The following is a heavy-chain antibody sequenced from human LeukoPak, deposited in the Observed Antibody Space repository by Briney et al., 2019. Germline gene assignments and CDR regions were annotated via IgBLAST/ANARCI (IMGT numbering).Heavy chain of an antibody. Sequence: GGSLRLSCAASGFTFSSYGMHWVRRAPGKGLEWVAVISYDGSNKYYADSVKGRFTISRDNSKNTLYLQMNSLRAEDTAVYHCARDRSGYANDAFDFWGQGTMVTVSS. J-gene: IGHJ3*01. CDR2: ISYDGSNK. CDR3: ARDRSGYANDAFDF. D-gene: IGHD3-3*01. V-gene: IGHV3-30*03. CDR1: GFTFSSYG.